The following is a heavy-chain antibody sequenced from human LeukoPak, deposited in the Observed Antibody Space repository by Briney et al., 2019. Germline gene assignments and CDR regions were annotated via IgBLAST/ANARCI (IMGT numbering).Heavy chain of an antibody. CDR1: GFTVSSNY. D-gene: IGHD3-22*01. Sequence: PGGSLRLSCVVSGFTVSSNYMSWVRQAPGKGLEWVSVIYNGGSTFYADSVKDRFTISRDNSKNTLYLEMNSLRAEDTAVYYCARDGDDDNSGYYVYYWGQGTLVTVSS. CDR3: ARDGDDDNSGYYVYY. V-gene: IGHV3-66*01. CDR2: IYNGGST. J-gene: IGHJ4*02.